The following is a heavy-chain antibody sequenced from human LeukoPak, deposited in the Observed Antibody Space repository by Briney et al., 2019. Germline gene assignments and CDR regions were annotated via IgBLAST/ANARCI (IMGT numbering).Heavy chain of an antibody. CDR2: ISTYSGNT. J-gene: IGHJ4*02. V-gene: IGHV1-18*01. CDR3: TRASFDH. Sequence: ASVKVSCKASGYTFVTYGINWVRQAPGQRPEWMGWISTYSGNTKYALKFQDRVTLTRDTSTTTAYMELRSLTSDDRAVYYCTRASFDHWGQGTLVIVSS. CDR1: GYTFVTYG.